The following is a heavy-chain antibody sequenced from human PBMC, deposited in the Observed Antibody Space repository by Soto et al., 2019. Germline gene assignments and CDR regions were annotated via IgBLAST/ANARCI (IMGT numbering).Heavy chain of an antibody. Sequence: GGSLRLSCAASEFTFSNYAMSWVRQAPGKGLEWVSAISYGGGATYYADSVRGRFTISRDNAKNSLYLQMNGLREEDTAVYYCVRDPDHGALDYWGRGTLVIVSS. D-gene: IGHD3-10*01. CDR1: EFTFSNYA. CDR3: VRDPDHGALDY. CDR2: ISYGGGAT. V-gene: IGHV3-23*01. J-gene: IGHJ4*02.